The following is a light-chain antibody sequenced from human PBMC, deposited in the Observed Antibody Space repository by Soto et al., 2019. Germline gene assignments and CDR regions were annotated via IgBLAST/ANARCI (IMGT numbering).Light chain of an antibody. J-gene: IGLJ2*01. CDR1: SGSIASNY. Sequence: NFMLTQPHSVSESPGKTVTISCTRSSGSIASNYVQWYQQRPGSAPTTVIYEDNQRPSGVPDRFSGSIDSSSNSASLTISGLKTEDEADYYSQSYDSSSVVFGGGTKLTVL. V-gene: IGLV6-57*04. CDR3: QSYDSSSVV. CDR2: EDN.